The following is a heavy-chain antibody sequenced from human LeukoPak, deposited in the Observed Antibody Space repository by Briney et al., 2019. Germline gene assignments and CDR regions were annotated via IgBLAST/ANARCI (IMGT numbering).Heavy chain of an antibody. CDR1: GYTFTSYG. V-gene: IGHV1-18*01. Sequence: ASVKVSRKASGYTFTSYGISWVRQAPGQGLEWMGWISTYNGYTNYAQNLQGRVTMTTDTSTSTAYMELRSLRSDDTAVYYCARVPYYYDSSGYYYVVRYFDYWGQGTLVTVSS. D-gene: IGHD3-22*01. CDR2: ISTYNGYT. J-gene: IGHJ4*02. CDR3: ARVPYYYDSSGYYYVVRYFDY.